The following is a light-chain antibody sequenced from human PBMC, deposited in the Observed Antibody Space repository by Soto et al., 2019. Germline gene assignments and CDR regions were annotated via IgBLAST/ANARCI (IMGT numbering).Light chain of an antibody. Sequence: QSVLTQPASLSGSPGQSITISCTGTSDDVGAYNFVSWYQQYPGKAPKLMVFGVINRPSGVSNRFSGSKTGNTASLTISGLQAEDEAFYYCFSHRSGDSHVFGTGTKVTVL. CDR3: FSHRSGDSHV. CDR1: SDDVGAYNF. V-gene: IGLV2-14*01. J-gene: IGLJ1*01. CDR2: GVI.